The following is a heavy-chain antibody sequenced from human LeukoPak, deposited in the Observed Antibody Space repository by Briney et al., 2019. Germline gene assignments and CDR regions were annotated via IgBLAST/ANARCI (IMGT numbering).Heavy chain of an antibody. Sequence: GGSLRLSCAASGFTVSSNYMSWVRQASGKGLEWVSIIYSGGFTYYAGSVKGRFTISRDTSKNTLYLQMNSLRAEDTAVYYCARGRYSGYDLSFDYWGQGTLVTVSS. CDR2: IYSGGFT. CDR3: ARGRYSGYDLSFDY. V-gene: IGHV3-53*01. J-gene: IGHJ4*02. CDR1: GFTVSSNY. D-gene: IGHD5-12*01.